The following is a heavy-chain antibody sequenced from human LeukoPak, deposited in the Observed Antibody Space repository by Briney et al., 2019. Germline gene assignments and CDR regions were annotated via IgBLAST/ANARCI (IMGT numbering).Heavy chain of an antibody. D-gene: IGHD3-3*01. V-gene: IGHV1-8*01. CDR1: GYTFTSYD. CDR2: MNPNSGNT. CDR3: ARENYDFWSEDGGNWFDP. J-gene: IGHJ5*02. Sequence: ASVKVSCKASGYTFTSYDINWVRQATGQGLEWMGWMNPNSGNTGYAQKFQGRVTVTRNTSISTAYMELSSLRSEDTAVYYCARENYDFWSEDGGNWFDPWGQGTLVTVSS.